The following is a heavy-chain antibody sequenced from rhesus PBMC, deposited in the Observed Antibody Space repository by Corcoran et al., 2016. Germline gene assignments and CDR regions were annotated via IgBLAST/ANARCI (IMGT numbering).Heavy chain of an antibody. CDR2: ISGSSART. Sequence: QLQLQESGPGLVKPSETLSLTCAVSGGSISRNYWNWIRQPPGKGLGGMGPISGSSARTDYNPPLKGPVTISTDTSKNQLSLKLSSVTASDTAIYYCARGPLSDWYSGSYYYPFNYWGQGVLVTVSS. CDR3: ARGPLSDWYSGSYYYPFNY. V-gene: IGHV4-173*01. CDR1: GGSISRNY. J-gene: IGHJ4*01. D-gene: IGHD3-16*01.